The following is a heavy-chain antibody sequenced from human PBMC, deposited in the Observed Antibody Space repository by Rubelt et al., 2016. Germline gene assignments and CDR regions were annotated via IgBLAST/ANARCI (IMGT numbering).Heavy chain of an antibody. Sequence: QVQLVQSGAEVKKPGASVKVSCKASGYTFTSYDINWVRQATGQGLEWMGWMNPNSGNTGYAQKVQGRVTMTRNTSISTAYMGLSSLRSEDTAVYYCARGRAVNLADSGGNDYWGQGTLVTVSS. CDR2: MNPNSGNT. J-gene: IGHJ4*02. CDR3: ARGRAVNLADSGGNDY. D-gene: IGHD4-23*01. V-gene: IGHV1-8*01. CDR1: GYTFTSYD.